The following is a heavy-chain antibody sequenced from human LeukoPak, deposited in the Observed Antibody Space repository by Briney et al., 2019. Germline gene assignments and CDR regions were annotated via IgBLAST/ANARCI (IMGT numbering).Heavy chain of an antibody. V-gene: IGHV3-30-3*01. CDR1: GFTFSSYA. CDR2: ISYDGSNK. CDR3: ARERAEDIVVVVAAADAFDI. D-gene: IGHD2-15*01. Sequence: PGGSLRLSCAASGFTFSSYAMHWVRQAPGKGLEWVAVISYDGSNKYYADSVKGRFTISRDNAKNSLYLQMNSLRAEDTAVYYCARERAEDIVVVVAAADAFDIWGQGTMVTVSS. J-gene: IGHJ3*02.